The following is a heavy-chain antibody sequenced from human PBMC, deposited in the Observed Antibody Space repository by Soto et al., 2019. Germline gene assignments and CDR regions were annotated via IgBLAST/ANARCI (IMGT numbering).Heavy chain of an antibody. CDR2: IMKDGGEK. CDR3: ARERVYYKADY. J-gene: IGHJ4*01. CDR1: GFTFSGYW. Sequence: GGSLRLSCAASGFTFSGYWMGWVRQAPGKGLEWVASIMKDGGEKKYVDSVRGRFTIPRDNVQNSLFLQMDSLRVEDTAVYYWARERVYYKADYGRQGTLVTVSP. D-gene: IGHD3-10*01. V-gene: IGHV3-7*01.